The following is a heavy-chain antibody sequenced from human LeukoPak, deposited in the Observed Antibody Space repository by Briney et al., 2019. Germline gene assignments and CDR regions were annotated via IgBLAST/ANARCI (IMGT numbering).Heavy chain of an antibody. D-gene: IGHD1-26*01. J-gene: IGHJ4*02. V-gene: IGHV4-38-2*02. CDR2: ISHSGTT. CDR3: EREGDVLGATIDS. Sequence: SETLSLTCVAADYSISSGYYWGWIRQPPGKGLEWIGSISHSGTTYYNPSFKSRITISLDTSKNQFSLKLRSVTAADTAFYYCEREGDVLGATIDSWGQGTLVTVSS. CDR1: DYSISSGYY.